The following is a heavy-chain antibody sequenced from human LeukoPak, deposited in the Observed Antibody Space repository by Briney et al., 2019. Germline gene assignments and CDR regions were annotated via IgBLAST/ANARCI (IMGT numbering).Heavy chain of an antibody. CDR1: GFTFSSYG. V-gene: IGHV3-30*02. Sequence: PGGSLRLSCAASGFTFSSYGMHWVRQAPGKGLEWVAFIRNDGSNKYYADSVKGRFTISRDNAKNSLYLQMNSLRAEDTAVYYCAKRRSRNMITFGGVENWFDPWGQGTLVTVSS. CDR3: AKRRSRNMITFGGVENWFDP. CDR2: IRNDGSNK. D-gene: IGHD3-16*01. J-gene: IGHJ5*02.